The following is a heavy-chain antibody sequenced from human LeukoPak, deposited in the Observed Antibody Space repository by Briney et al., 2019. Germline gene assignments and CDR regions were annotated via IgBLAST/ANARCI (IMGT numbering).Heavy chain of an antibody. V-gene: IGHV1-24*01. CDR2: FDPEAGET. CDR3: ATSTYYDILTGSARDAFDI. Sequence: ASVKVSFTVSGYTLTELSMHWVRQAPGKGLEWIGGFDPEAGETIYAQKFQGRVTMTEDTSTDTTYMELSSLRSEDTAVYYCATSTYYDILTGSARDAFDIWGQGTMVTVSS. CDR1: GYTLTELS. D-gene: IGHD3-9*01. J-gene: IGHJ3*02.